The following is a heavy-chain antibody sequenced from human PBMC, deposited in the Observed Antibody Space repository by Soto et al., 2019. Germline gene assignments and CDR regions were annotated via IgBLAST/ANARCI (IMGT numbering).Heavy chain of an antibody. D-gene: IGHD5-12*01. Sequence: QVQLVQSGAEVKKPGSSVKVSCKASGGTFSSYAISWVRQATGQGLEWMGGIIPIFGTANYAQKFQWRVTITADESPSKAYMGLSSLRSEDTAVYYCARDVATTPHNWFDPWGPGTLVTVSS. CDR1: GGTFSSYA. CDR3: ARDVATTPHNWFDP. V-gene: IGHV1-69*01. CDR2: IIPIFGTA. J-gene: IGHJ5*02.